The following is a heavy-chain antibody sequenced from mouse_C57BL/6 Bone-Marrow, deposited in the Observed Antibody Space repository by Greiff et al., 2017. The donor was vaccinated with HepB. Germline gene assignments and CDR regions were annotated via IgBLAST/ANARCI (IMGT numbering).Heavy chain of an antibody. D-gene: IGHD1-1*01. V-gene: IGHV1-31*01. CDR2: IYPYNGVS. CDR3: ARFYYYGSRDY. Sequence: EVKVVESGPELVKPGASVKISCKASGYSFTGYYMHWVKQSHGNILDWIGYIYPYNGVSSYNQKFKGKATLTVDKSSSTAYMELRSLTSEDSAVYYCARFYYYGSRDYWGQGTTLTVSS. J-gene: IGHJ2*01. CDR1: GYSFTGYY.